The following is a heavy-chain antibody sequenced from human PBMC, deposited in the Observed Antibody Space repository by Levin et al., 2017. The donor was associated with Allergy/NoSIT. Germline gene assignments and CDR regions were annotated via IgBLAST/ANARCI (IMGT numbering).Heavy chain of an antibody. Sequence: PGASVKVSCKVSGYTLSELSMHWVRQAPGKGLEWMGGFDPEEGETIYAQKFQGRVTMTEDTFTDTVYMELSSLRSEDTAVYYCATDLLRYYVSPPLKYWGQGTLVTVSS. CDR2: FDPEEGET. V-gene: IGHV1-24*01. CDR1: GYTLSELS. CDR3: ATDLLRYYVSPPLKY. D-gene: IGHD3-10*02. J-gene: IGHJ4*02.